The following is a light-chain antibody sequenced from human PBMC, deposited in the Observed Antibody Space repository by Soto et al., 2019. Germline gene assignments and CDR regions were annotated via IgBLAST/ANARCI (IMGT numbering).Light chain of an antibody. Sequence: IQLPQPLSTRSASEGAGATIPFRASQSISSWLAWYQHQPGKAPKLLIYDASTLESGVPSRFSGSGSGTEFTFSITSLQPEDFGTYYCQQYYMDWTFGQGTKVDI. CDR3: QQYYMDWT. CDR1: QSISSW. J-gene: IGKJ1*01. CDR2: DAS. V-gene: IGKV1-5*01.